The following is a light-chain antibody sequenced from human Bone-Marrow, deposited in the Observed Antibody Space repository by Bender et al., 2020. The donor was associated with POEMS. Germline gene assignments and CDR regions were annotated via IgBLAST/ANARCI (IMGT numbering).Light chain of an antibody. Sequence: QSVVTQPPSLSEAPRQRVTISCSGSSSNIGNHGVNWYQQLPGEAPKLLIYYDDLLTPGVSDRFSASKSGTSAFLAISELQSEDEAVYYSSAWEDSLSGWVFGGRTKLTVL. CDR2: YDD. CDR1: SSNIGNHG. J-gene: IGLJ3*02. V-gene: IGLV1-36*01. CDR3: SAWEDSLSGWV.